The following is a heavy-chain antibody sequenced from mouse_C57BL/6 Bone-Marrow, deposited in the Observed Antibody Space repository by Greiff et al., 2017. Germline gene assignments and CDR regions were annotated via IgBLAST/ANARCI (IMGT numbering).Heavy chain of an antibody. CDR2: IYPGDGDT. Sequence: QVQLQQSGPELVKPGASVKISCKASGYAFSSSWMNWVKQRPGKGLEWIGRIYPGDGDTNYNGKFKGKATLTADKSSSTAYMQLSSLTSEDSAVYFCARSGNDYDDGYYAMDYWGQGTSVTVSS. CDR1: GYAFSSSW. CDR3: ARSGNDYDDGYYAMDY. D-gene: IGHD2-4*01. J-gene: IGHJ4*01. V-gene: IGHV1-82*01.